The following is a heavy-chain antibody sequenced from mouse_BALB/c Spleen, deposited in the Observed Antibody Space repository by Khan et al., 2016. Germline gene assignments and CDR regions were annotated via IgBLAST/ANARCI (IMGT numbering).Heavy chain of an antibody. D-gene: IGHD1-1*01. CDR2: INTYSGES. Sequence: QIQLVQSGPELKKPGKTVKISCKASGYTFTNYGMNWVKQAPGKGLKWMGWINTYSGESTYADDFKGRFAISLETSANTAYLQINNLKNEATATYFCARYRYYYGSSRYFDVWGAGTTVTVSS. V-gene: IGHV9-3-1*01. CDR3: ARYRYYYGSSRYFDV. CDR1: GYTFTNYG. J-gene: IGHJ1*01.